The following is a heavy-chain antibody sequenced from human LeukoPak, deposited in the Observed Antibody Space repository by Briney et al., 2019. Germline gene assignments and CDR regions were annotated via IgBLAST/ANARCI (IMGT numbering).Heavy chain of an antibody. CDR1: GFTFSSYS. V-gene: IGHV3-21*01. CDR3: ARSYTAMVMVDY. Sequence: PGGSLRLSCAASGFTFSSYSMNWVRQAPGKGLEWVSSISSSSSHIYYADSVKGRFTISRDNAKNSLYLQMNSLRAEDTAVYYCARSYTAMVMVDYWGQGTLVTVSS. J-gene: IGHJ4*02. D-gene: IGHD5-18*01. CDR2: ISSSSSHI.